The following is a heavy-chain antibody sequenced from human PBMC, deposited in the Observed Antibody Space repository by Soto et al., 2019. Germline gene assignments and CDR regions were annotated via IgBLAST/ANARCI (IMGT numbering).Heavy chain of an antibody. J-gene: IGHJ6*02. CDR3: TTPPPLTGYYKTYYYSGMDV. CDR1: GFTFSNAW. Sequence: GGSLRLSCAASGFTFSNAWMSWVRQAPGKGLEWVGRIKRKTDGGTTDYAAPVKGRFTISRDDSKNTLYLQMNSLKTEDTAVYYCTTPPPLTGYYKTYYYSGMDVWGQGTTVTVSS. D-gene: IGHD3-9*01. CDR2: IKRKTDGGTT. V-gene: IGHV3-15*01.